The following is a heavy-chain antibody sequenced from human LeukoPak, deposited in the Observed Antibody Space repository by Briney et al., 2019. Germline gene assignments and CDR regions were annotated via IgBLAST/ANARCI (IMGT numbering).Heavy chain of an antibody. CDR3: ARAREAAILGLNY. D-gene: IGHD2-2*02. J-gene: IGHJ4*02. CDR1: GGTFSSYA. CDR2: IIPILGIA. V-gene: IGHV1-69*04. Sequence: ASVKVSCKASGGTFSSYAISWVRQAPGQGLEWMGRIIPILGIANYAQKFQGRVTITAGKSTSTAYMELSSLRSEDTAVYYCARAREAAILGLNYWGQGTLVTVSS.